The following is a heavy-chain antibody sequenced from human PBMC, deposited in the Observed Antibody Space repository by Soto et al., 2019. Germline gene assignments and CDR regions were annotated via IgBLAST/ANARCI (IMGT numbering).Heavy chain of an antibody. CDR1: GGSFSGYY. V-gene: IGHV4-34*01. CDR3: ARRGYCSSTSCYTWGQWFDP. Sequence: QVQLQQWGAGLLKPSETLSLTCAVYGGSFSGYYWSWIRQPPGKGLEWIGEIHHSGSTNYNPSLKSRVTISVDTSQNQFSLKLGSVTAADTAVYYCARRGYCSSTSCYTWGQWFDPWGQGTLVTVSS. D-gene: IGHD2-2*02. J-gene: IGHJ5*02. CDR2: IHHSGST.